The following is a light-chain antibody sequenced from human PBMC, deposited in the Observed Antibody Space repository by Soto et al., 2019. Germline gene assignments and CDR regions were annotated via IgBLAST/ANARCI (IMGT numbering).Light chain of an antibody. Sequence: ETVLTQSPGTLSLSPGERATLSCRASQTIRSNYLAWYRQTHGQAPRLLIYGASNRATGIADRFGGSGSGTDCTLIISRLEPEDFALYYCQQHGSSPWTFGQGTKVEIK. J-gene: IGKJ1*01. V-gene: IGKV3-20*01. CDR2: GAS. CDR3: QQHGSSPWT. CDR1: QTIRSNY.